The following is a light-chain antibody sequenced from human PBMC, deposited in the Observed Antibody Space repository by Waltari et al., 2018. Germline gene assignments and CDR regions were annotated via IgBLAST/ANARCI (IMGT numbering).Light chain of an antibody. J-gene: IGKJ4*01. CDR2: DTS. CDR1: QSVSNY. CDR3: QQRAKWPLT. Sequence: EIVLTQSPAKLSLSPGERATLSCRASQSVSNYLAWYQQKPGQAPTLLIYDTSNRATDIPARFSGSGSGTDFTLTITSLEPGDSAIYYCQQRAKWPLTFGGGTREETK. V-gene: IGKV3-11*01.